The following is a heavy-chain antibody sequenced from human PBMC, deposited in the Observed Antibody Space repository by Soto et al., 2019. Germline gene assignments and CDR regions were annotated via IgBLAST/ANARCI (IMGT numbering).Heavy chain of an antibody. CDR1: GYSFTSYW. CDR3: ARNTFVDYDFWSGYYTDYYYYGMDV. J-gene: IGHJ6*02. V-gene: IGHV5-51*01. D-gene: IGHD3-3*01. Sequence: PGESLKISCNGSGYSFTSYWIGWVRQMPGKGLEWMGIIYPGDSDTRYSPSFQGQVTISADKSISTAYLQWSSLKASDTDMYYCARNTFVDYDFWSGYYTDYYYYGMDVWGQGTTVTVSS. CDR2: IYPGDSDT.